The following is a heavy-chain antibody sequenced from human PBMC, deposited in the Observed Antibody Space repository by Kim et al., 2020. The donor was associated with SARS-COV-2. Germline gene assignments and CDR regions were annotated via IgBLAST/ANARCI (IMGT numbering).Heavy chain of an antibody. V-gene: IGHV3-21*01. CDR3: ATGGYSYFY. J-gene: IGHJ4*02. Sequence: GGSLRLSCAASGFTFGSYTINWLRQAPGKGLEWVSSISGSSSSIYYADSLKGRFTVSRDNAKNSLYLQMNSLRVDDTAVYYCATGGYSYFYWGPGTRVT. CDR2: ISGSSSSI. CDR1: GFTFGSYT. D-gene: IGHD5-18*01.